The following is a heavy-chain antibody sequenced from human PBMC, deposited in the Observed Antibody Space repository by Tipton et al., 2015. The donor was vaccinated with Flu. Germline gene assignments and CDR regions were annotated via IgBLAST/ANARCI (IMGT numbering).Heavy chain of an antibody. J-gene: IGHJ3*01. Sequence: TLSLTCSVSGGSIRSHYWSWIRQPPGKGLEWIGYISHSGTTSYNPFLKSRPTLSLDASKNQFSLGLSSVTAADTALYFCARQFCSSVTCYGDDAFDVWGQGTKVIVSS. CDR2: ISHSGTT. V-gene: IGHV4-59*11. D-gene: IGHD2-2*01. CDR1: GGSIRSHY. CDR3: ARQFCSSVTCYGDDAFDV.